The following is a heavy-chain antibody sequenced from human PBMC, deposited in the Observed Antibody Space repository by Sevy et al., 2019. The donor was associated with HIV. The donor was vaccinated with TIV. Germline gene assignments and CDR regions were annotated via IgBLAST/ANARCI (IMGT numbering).Heavy chain of an antibody. V-gene: IGHV1-8*01. Sequence: ASVKVSCKASGYTFTSYDINWVRQATGQGLEWMGWMNPNSGNTGYAQKFQGRVTMTRNTSISTAYMELSSLESDDTAVYYCARTDSLYYYDSSGYELIGAFDIWGHGTMVTVSS. J-gene: IGHJ3*02. CDR2: MNPNSGNT. D-gene: IGHD3-22*01. CDR3: ARTDSLYYYDSSGYELIGAFDI. CDR1: GYTFTSYD.